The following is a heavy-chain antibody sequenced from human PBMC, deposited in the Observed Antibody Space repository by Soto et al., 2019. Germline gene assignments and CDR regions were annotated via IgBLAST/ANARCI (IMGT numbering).Heavy chain of an antibody. CDR2: VYNSGST. CDR3: ARYRREAVAGYTLDN. D-gene: IGHD6-13*01. V-gene: IGHV4-59*01. J-gene: IGHJ4*02. CDR1: GGSISGNY. Sequence: SETLSLTCTVSGGSISGNYWTWIRQPPGKGLEWIGYVYNSGSTNYNPSLKSRVTISEDTSKSQFSLKVNSMTAADTAVYYCARYRREAVAGYTLDNWGQGILVTVSS.